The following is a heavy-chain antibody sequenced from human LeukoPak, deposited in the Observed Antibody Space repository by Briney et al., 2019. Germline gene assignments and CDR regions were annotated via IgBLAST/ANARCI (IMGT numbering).Heavy chain of an antibody. CDR2: IRPSGDNT. Sequence: PGGSLRLSCAASGFTFSSYAMSWVRQAPGKGLEWVSSIRPSGDNTYYGDSVKGRFTISRDNSKNTVYLQMNSLRADDTAVYYCASNYDTSSKGDHWGQGTLVTVSS. CDR1: GFTFSSYA. J-gene: IGHJ5*02. V-gene: IGHV3-23*01. D-gene: IGHD3-22*01. CDR3: ASNYDTSSKGDH.